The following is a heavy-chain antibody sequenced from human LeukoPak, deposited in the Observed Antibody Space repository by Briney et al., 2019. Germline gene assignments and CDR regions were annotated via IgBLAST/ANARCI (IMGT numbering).Heavy chain of an antibody. CDR2: ISWNSGSI. D-gene: IGHD2-2*01. CDR3: AKDHCSSTSCADWYFDL. CDR1: GFTFDDYA. J-gene: IGHJ2*01. V-gene: IGHV3-9*03. Sequence: GGSLRLSCAASGFTFDDYAMHWVRQAPGKGLEWVSGISWNSGSIGYADSVKGRFTISRDNAKNSLYLQMNSLRAEDMALYYCAKDHCSSTSCADWYFDLWGRGTLVTVSS.